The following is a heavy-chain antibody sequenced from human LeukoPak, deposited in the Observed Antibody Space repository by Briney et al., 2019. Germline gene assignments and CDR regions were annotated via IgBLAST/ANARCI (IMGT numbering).Heavy chain of an antibody. V-gene: IGHV1-46*01. J-gene: IGHJ3*02. CDR1: GYTFTSYG. CDR2: INPSGGST. CDR3: ASEYSYGLGAFDI. Sequence: ASVKVSCKASGYTFTSYGISWVRQAPGQGLEWMGIINPSGGSTSYAQKFQGRVTMTRDTSTSTVYMELSSLRSEDTAVYYCASEYSYGLGAFDIWGQGTMVTVSS. D-gene: IGHD5-18*01.